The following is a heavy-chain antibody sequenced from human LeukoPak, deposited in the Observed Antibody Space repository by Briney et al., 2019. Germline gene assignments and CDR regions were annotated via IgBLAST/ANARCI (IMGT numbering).Heavy chain of an antibody. CDR1: GGSIRSDDYY. CDR2: VNSGNT. D-gene: IGHD1-26*01. J-gene: IGHJ4*02. CDR3: ARQTSVGATNIR. V-gene: IGHV4-39*01. Sequence: SETLSLTCTVSGGSIRSDDYYWGWIRQSPEKGLEWIGNVNSGNTHYNPSLKSRVTISVDTSKNQFSLKLSPVTAADTAVYYCARQTSVGATNIRWGQGTLVTVSS.